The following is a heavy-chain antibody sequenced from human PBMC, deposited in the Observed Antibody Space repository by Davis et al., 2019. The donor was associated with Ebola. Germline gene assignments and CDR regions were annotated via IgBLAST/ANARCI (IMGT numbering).Heavy chain of an antibody. V-gene: IGHV3-30*04. CDR2: ISYDGSNK. J-gene: IGHJ4*02. CDR1: GFTFGDYA. Sequence: GESLKISCTASGFTFGDYAMSWFRQAPGKGLEWVAVISYDGSNKYYADSVKGRFTISRDNSKNTLYLQMNSLRAEDTAVYYCAKDSSIKEYYFDYWGQGTLVTVSS. CDR3: AKDSSIKEYYFDY. D-gene: IGHD6-6*01.